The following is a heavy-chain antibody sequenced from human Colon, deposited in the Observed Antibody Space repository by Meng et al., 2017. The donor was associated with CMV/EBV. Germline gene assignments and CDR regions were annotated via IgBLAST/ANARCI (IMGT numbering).Heavy chain of an antibody. CDR3: ARGGVWYGMDV. CDR2: VKEDGSDK. D-gene: IGHD3-16*01. CDR1: GFTFGTYW. V-gene: IGHV3-7*01. Sequence: GESLKISCAASGFTFGTYWMTWVRQGPGKGLEWVATVKEDGSDKYYVDSVNGRFTISRDNAKNSLYLQMNSLTAEDTAHYYCARGGVWYGMDVWGQGTTVTVSS. J-gene: IGHJ6*02.